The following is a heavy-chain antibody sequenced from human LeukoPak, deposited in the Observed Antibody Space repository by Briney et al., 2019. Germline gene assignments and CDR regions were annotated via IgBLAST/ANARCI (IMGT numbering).Heavy chain of an antibody. D-gene: IGHD6-13*01. J-gene: IGHJ4*02. CDR2: IYHSGST. Sequence: SQTPSLTCAVSGGSISSGGYSWSWIRQPPGKGLEWIGYIYHSGSTYYNPFLKSRVTISVDRSKNQFSLKLSSVTAADTAVYYCARVWQQLVLDYWGQGTLVTVSS. CDR1: GGSISSGGYS. V-gene: IGHV4-30-2*01. CDR3: ARVWQQLVLDY.